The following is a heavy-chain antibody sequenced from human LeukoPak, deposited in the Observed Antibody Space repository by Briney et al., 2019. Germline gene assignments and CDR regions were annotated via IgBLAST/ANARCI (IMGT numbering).Heavy chain of an antibody. Sequence: GGSLRLSCAASGFTFTSYGMHWVRQAPGKGLEWVAFIRYDGSNKYYADSVKGRFTISRDNSKNTLYLQMNSLRAEDTAVYYCATDRSYVWGSYDYWGQGTLVTVSS. CDR3: ATDRSYVWGSYDY. V-gene: IGHV3-30*02. CDR2: IRYDGSNK. CDR1: GFTFTSYG. D-gene: IGHD3-16*01. J-gene: IGHJ4*02.